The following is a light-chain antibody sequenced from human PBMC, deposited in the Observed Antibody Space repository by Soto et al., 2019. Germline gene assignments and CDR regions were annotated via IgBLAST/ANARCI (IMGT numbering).Light chain of an antibody. J-gene: IGKJ3*01. CDR1: QSIGSF. V-gene: IGKV3-11*01. CDR2: DAS. Sequence: EIVLTQSPATLSLSPGERATLSCRASQSIGSFLAWYQQKPGQPPRLLIYDASNRATGIPGRLSGSGSGTDCTLTISGLEAEDFSFYGCQQRGNWPPPFGPVTKVNIK. CDR3: QQRGNWPPP.